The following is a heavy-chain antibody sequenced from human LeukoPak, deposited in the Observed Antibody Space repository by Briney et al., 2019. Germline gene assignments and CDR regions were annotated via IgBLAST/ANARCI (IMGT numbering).Heavy chain of an antibody. V-gene: IGHV3-43*02. CDR2: ISGDGGGT. CDR3: AKGYCSGGSCYCFDY. D-gene: IGHD2-15*01. CDR1: ALTLEAYP. J-gene: IGHJ4*02. Sequence: GSLRHSCAAPALTLEAYPMNRVPKAPRKGLESVSLISGDGGGTYYADAMKGRFTISIENSNNTLVLQMNRLRTEDSALYYCAKGYCSGGSCYCFDYWGQGTLVTVSS.